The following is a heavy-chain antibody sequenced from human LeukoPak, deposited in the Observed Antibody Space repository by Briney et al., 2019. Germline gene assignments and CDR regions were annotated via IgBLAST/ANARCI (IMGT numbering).Heavy chain of an antibody. D-gene: IGHD6-25*01. Sequence: GGSLRLSCAASEFTFSSYAMHWVRQAPCKGLEWVAAISFDGNNEYYADSVKGRFTISRDNSKNTLYLQMNSLRAEDTAVYYCANIIRKYTSGYYYFDYWGQGTLVTVSS. CDR3: ANIIRKYTSGYYYFDY. CDR1: EFTFSSYA. J-gene: IGHJ4*02. V-gene: IGHV3-30-3*01. CDR2: ISFDGNNE.